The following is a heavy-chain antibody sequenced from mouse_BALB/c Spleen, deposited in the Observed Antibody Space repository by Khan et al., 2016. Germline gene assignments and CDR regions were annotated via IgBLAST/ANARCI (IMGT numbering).Heavy chain of an antibody. D-gene: IGHD2-12*01. CDR3: ARSPEEDDVGVAY. Sequence: VQLQQSGAELVKPGASVKLSCTASGFNIKDTYMHWVKQRPEQGLEWIGRIDPATGNTKYDPKFRGKATITADTSSNTAYLQLSSLTSDDTAVYYCARSPEEDDVGVAYWGQGTLVTVSA. CDR2: IDPATGNT. CDR1: GFNIKDTY. V-gene: IGHV14-3*02. J-gene: IGHJ3*01.